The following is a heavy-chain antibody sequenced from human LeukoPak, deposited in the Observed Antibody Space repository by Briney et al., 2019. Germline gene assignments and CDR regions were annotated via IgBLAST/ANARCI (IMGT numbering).Heavy chain of an antibody. Sequence: ASVKVSCKASGYTVTAYHVHWVRQAPGQGLEWMGWINPNSGDTNYAQKFQGRVTMTRDTSISTAYMELRRLRSDDTAAYYCARAPDQQCDYWGQGTLVTVSS. D-gene: IGHD6-19*01. CDR1: GYTVTAYH. J-gene: IGHJ4*02. CDR3: ARAPDQQCDY. CDR2: INPNSGDT. V-gene: IGHV1-2*02.